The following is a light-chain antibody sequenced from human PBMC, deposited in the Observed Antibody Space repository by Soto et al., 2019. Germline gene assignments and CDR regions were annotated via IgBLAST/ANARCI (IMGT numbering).Light chain of an antibody. CDR3: CSYAGFSTLYV. V-gene: IGLV2-23*01. J-gene: IGLJ1*01. Sequence: QSALTQPASVSGSPGQSITISCTGTSSDVGSYNLVSWYQQHPGKAPKLMIYEGSKRPSGVSNRFAGSKSGNTASLTISGLQAEDEADYYCCSYAGFSTLYVFGTGTKLTVL. CDR1: SSDVGSYNL. CDR2: EGS.